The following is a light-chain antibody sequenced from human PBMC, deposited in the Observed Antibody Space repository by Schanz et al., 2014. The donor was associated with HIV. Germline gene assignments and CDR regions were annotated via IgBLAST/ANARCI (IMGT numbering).Light chain of an antibody. Sequence: QSALTQPPSASGSPGQSVTISCTGTSSDVGGYNYVSWYQQHPGKAPKLIIYEVNKRPSGVPDRFSGSKSGNTASLTVSGLQAEDEGDYYCSSYAGSNNLVVFGGGTKVTVL. V-gene: IGLV2-8*01. CDR2: EVN. CDR3: SSYAGSNNLVV. J-gene: IGLJ2*01. CDR1: SSDVGGYNY.